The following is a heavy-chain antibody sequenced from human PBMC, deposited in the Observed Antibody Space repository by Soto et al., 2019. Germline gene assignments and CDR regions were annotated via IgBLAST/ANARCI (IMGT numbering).Heavy chain of an antibody. Sequence: QVQLQESGPGLVKPSGTLSLTCAASSGSIFTTNWWSWVRQSPGRGLQWIGDIYHSGSPKYNPSLKSRVSISIDKCKDRLFLNLTSVTAADTAVYYCARKPDVATAKVGGGYVFDVWGQGTMVTVSS. V-gene: IGHV4-4*02. CDR2: IYHSGSP. CDR3: ARKPDVATAKVGGGYVFDV. CDR1: SGSIFTTNW. D-gene: IGHD3-16*01. J-gene: IGHJ3*01.